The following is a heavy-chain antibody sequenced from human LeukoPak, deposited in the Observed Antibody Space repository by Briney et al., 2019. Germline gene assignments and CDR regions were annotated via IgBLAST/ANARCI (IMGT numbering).Heavy chain of an antibody. J-gene: IGHJ6*02. D-gene: IGHD6-19*01. CDR3: ARVLAHNSGWLYYYYYGMDV. CDR2: ISAYNGNT. Sequence: ASVKVSCKASGYTFTSYGISWVRQAPGQGLEWMGWISAYNGNTNYAQKLQGRVTMTTDTSTSTAYMELRSLRSDDTAVYYCARVLAHNSGWLYYYYYGMDVWGQGTTVTVSS. V-gene: IGHV1-18*01. CDR1: GYTFTSYG.